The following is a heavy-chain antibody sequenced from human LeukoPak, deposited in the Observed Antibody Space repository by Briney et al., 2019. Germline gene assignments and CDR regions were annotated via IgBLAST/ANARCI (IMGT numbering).Heavy chain of an antibody. J-gene: IGHJ4*02. V-gene: IGHV4-4*07. D-gene: IGHD6-19*01. CDR1: GDSISSYY. CDR3: ARGGEQWLVSYFDY. CDR2: VYTSGST. Sequence: SETLSLTCSVSGDSISSYYWSWIRQPAGKGLEWIGRVYTSGSTNYNPSLKSRVTMSVDTSKNQFSLKLSSVTVADTAVYYCARGGEQWLVSYFDYWGQGTLVTVSS.